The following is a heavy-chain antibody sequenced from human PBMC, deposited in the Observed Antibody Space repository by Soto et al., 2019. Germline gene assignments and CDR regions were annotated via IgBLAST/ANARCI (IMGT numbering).Heavy chain of an antibody. CDR2: INPNIGGT. CDR1: GYTFAGYY. V-gene: IGHV1-2*04. D-gene: IGHD2-15*01. J-gene: IGHJ6*02. Sequence: SVKVSFTASGYTFAGYYMHWVRQAPVQGLEWMGWINPNIGGTNYAQKFQGWVTMTRDTSISTAYMELSRLRSDDTAVYYCARGYCSGGSCYYGMDVWGQGTKVTVYS. CDR3: ARGYCSGGSCYYGMDV.